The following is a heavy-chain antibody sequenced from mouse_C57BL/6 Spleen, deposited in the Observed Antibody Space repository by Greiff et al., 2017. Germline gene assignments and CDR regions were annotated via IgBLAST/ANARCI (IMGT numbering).Heavy chain of an antibody. CDR2: IDPETGGT. Sequence: QVQLQESGAELVRPGASVTLSCKASGYTFTDYEMHWVKQTPVHGLEWIGAIDPETGGTAYNQKFKGKAILTADKSSSTAYMELRSLTSEDSAVYYCPGGNYAMDYWGQGTSVTVSS. CDR1: GYTFTDYE. V-gene: IGHV1-15*01. J-gene: IGHJ4*01. CDR3: PGGNYAMDY. D-gene: IGHD2-14*01.